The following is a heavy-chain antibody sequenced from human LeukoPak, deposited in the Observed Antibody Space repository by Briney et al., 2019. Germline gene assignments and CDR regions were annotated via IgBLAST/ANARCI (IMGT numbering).Heavy chain of an antibody. CDR2: IRGSGGGT. D-gene: IGHD3-22*01. V-gene: IGHV3-23*01. CDR1: GITLSNYG. J-gene: IGHJ4*02. CDR3: AKRGVVIRVILVGFHKEAYYFDS. Sequence: GGSLRLSCAVSGITLSNYGMSWGRQAPGYGLELVAGIRGSGGGTNYADSVKGRFTISRDNPKNTLYLQMNSLRAVDTAVYFCAKRGVVIRVILVGFHKEAYYFDSWGQGALVTVSS.